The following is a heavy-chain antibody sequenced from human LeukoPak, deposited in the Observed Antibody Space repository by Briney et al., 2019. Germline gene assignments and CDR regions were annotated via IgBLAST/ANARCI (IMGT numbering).Heavy chain of an antibody. CDR3: ARDLDPSRAFDI. CDR1: GFSFTNYA. CDR2: ISSSGSTI. D-gene: IGHD3-9*01. J-gene: IGHJ3*02. Sequence: PGGSLRLSCAASGFSFTNYAMSWVRQAPGKGLEWVSYISSSGSTIYYADSVKGRFTISRDNAKNSLYLQMNSLRAEDTAVYYCARDLDPSRAFDIWGQGTMVTVSS. V-gene: IGHV3-48*03.